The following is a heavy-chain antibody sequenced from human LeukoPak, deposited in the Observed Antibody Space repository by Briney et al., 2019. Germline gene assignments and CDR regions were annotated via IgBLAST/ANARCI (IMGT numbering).Heavy chain of an antibody. D-gene: IGHD3-10*01. J-gene: IGHJ5*02. CDR3: ARVLWSENRFDP. Sequence: SETLSLTCTVSGGSISSSSYYWGWIRQPPGKGLEWIGSIYYSGSTYYNPSLKSRVTISVDTSKNQFSLKLSSVTAADTAVYYCARVLWSENRFDPWGQGTLVTVSS. CDR1: GGSISSSSYY. V-gene: IGHV4-39*07. CDR2: IYYSGST.